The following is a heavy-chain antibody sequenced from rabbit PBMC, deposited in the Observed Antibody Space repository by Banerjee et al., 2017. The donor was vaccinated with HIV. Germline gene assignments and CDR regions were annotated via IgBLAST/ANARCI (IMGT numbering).Heavy chain of an antibody. J-gene: IGHJ4*01. CDR2: INTGSSGST. CDR1: GFDLSSYY. CDR3: ARTYNNYDYGDL. Sequence: QSLEESGGDLVKPGASLTLTCTASGFDLSSYYMCWVRQAPGKGLEWIGCINTGSSGSTSYASWAKGRFTISKTSSTTVTLQMTSLTAADTATYFCARTYNNYDYGDLWGPGTLVTVS. V-gene: IGHV1S40*01. D-gene: IGHD6-1*01.